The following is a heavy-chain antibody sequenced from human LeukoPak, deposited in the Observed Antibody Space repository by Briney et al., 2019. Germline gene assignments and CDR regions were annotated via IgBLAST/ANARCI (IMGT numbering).Heavy chain of an antibody. D-gene: IGHD6-19*01. V-gene: IGHV4-39*01. J-gene: IGHJ4*02. CDR2: IYYSGNT. CDR3: ARHATAVAAPFRY. Sequence: SETLSLTCPVSGGSFSSSSYYWGWIRQPPGKGLEWIGSIYYSGNTYYNPSLKSRVTMSVDTSKNLFSLKLSSVTAADTAVYYCARHATAVAAPFRYWGQGTLVTVSS. CDR1: GGSFSSSSYY.